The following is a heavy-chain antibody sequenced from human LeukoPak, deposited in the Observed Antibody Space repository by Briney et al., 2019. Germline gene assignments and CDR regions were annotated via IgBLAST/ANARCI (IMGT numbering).Heavy chain of an antibody. CDR1: GFPVSSAF. CDR3: ARAVGVVDCGAHSCKPYHFDS. V-gene: IGHV3-66*01. CDR2: LASGGNT. D-gene: IGHD2-2*01. J-gene: IGHJ4*02. Sequence: GGSLRLSCVASGFPVSSAFMTWVRQAPGKGLEWVSLLASGGNTFFADSVKGRFTLSRDNSENTVYLQMNSLRAKDTAVYYCARAVGVVDCGAHSCKPYHFDSWGQGTLVAVSS.